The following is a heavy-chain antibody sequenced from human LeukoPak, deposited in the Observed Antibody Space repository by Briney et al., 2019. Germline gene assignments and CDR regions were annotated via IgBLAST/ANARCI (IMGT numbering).Heavy chain of an antibody. CDR2: ISYDGSNK. J-gene: IGHJ4*02. Sequence: GGSLRLSCAASGFTFSSFGMHWVRQAPGKGLEWVAVISYDGSNKYYADSVKGRFTISRDNSKNTLYLQMNSLRAEDTAVYYCAKPITFGGVSLSDYWGQGTLVTVSS. D-gene: IGHD3-16*01. V-gene: IGHV3-30*18. CDR3: AKPITFGGVSLSDY. CDR1: GFTFSSFG.